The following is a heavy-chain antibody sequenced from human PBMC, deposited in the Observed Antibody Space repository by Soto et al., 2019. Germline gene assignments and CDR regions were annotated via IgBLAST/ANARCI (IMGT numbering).Heavy chain of an antibody. J-gene: IGHJ5*02. CDR2: IIPILGIA. V-gene: IGHV1-69*02. CDR3: ARGIAAAGTEGNWFDP. Sequence: SVKVSCKASGGTFSSYTISWVRQAPGQGLEWMGRIIPILGIANYAQKFQGRVTITADKSTSTAYMELSSLRSEDTAVYYCARGIAAAGTEGNWFDPWGQGTLVTVSS. CDR1: GGTFSSYT. D-gene: IGHD6-13*01.